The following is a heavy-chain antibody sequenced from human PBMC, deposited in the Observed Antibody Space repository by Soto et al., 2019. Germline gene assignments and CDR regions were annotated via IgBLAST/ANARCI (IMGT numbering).Heavy chain of an antibody. Sequence: ASVKVSCKASGYTFTGYYMHWVRQVPGQGLEWMGWINPNSGGTNYAQKFQGWVTMTRDTSISTAYMELSRLRSDDTAVYYCARGGADRSSNYYSGIDVWGQGTTVTVYS. CDR2: INPNSGGT. J-gene: IGHJ6*02. CDR1: GYTFTGYY. CDR3: ARGGADRSSNYYSGIDV. D-gene: IGHD6-6*01. V-gene: IGHV1-2*04.